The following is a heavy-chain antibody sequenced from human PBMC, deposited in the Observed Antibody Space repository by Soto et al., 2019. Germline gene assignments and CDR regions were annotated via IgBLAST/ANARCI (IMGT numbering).Heavy chain of an antibody. D-gene: IGHD3-10*01. CDR2: IIPIFGTA. J-gene: IGHJ3*02. CDR1: GGTFSSYA. V-gene: IGHV1-69*13. CDR3: ARGGSGSYDAFDI. Sequence: SVKVSCKASGGTFSSYAISWVRQAPGQGLEWMGGIIPIFGTANYAQKFQGRVTITADESTSTAYMELSSLRSEDTAVYYCARGGSGSYDAFDIWGQGTMVTVSS.